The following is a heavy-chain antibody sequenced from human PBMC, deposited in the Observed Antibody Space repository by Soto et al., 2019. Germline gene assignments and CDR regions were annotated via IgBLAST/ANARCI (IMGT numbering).Heavy chain of an antibody. Sequence: EVQLVESGGGLVKPGGSLRLSCAASGFTFNTYSMNWVRQAPGKGLEWVSSISTSSNYIYYADSMKGRFTISRDNAKNSLYLQVNSLRAEDTAVYYCAREVSLEDYGDTYFFDDWGQGTLVTVSS. CDR2: ISTSSNYI. CDR3: AREVSLEDYGDTYFFDD. CDR1: GFTFNTYS. V-gene: IGHV3-21*01. D-gene: IGHD4-17*01. J-gene: IGHJ4*02.